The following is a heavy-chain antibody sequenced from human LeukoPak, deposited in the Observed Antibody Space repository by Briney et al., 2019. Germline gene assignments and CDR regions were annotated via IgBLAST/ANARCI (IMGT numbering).Heavy chain of an antibody. J-gene: IGHJ4*02. V-gene: IGHV3-7*01. CDR3: ARWGQTSGYYYVDN. Sequence: GGSLRLSCGASGFTLSSNWMTWVCQAPGRGLEWVASIKQDGSVKYYVDSVKGRFTISRDNARNSLSLQMDSLEVQDTAVYFCARWGQTSGYYYVDNWGQGTLVTVSS. D-gene: IGHD5-12*01. CDR1: GFTLSSNW. CDR2: IKQDGSVK.